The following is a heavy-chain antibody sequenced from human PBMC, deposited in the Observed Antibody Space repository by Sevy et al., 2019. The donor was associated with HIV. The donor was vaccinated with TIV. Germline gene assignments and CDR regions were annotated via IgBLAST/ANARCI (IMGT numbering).Heavy chain of an antibody. CDR2: IKQDGRKK. V-gene: IGHV3-7*01. J-gene: IGHJ4*02. CDR3: ARLKLHYDPYYFDL. D-gene: IGHD3-16*01. CDR1: GFTFSDYW. Sequence: GGSLRLSCAASGFTFSDYWMSWVRQAPEKGLEWVANIKQDGRKKYYVDSVKGRFIMSRDNAKNSLYLEMNSLRAEDTDVYYCARLKLHYDPYYFDLWGQGTLVTVSS.